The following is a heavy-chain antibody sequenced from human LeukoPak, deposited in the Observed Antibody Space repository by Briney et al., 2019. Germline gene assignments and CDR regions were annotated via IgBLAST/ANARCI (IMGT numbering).Heavy chain of an antibody. CDR1: GDTFTRHA. V-gene: IGHV1-3*01. D-gene: IGHD3-16*01. CDR2: ISGGNGNR. CDR3: ARWGSGQCFDF. Sequence: ASVTVSCKASGDTFTRHAMHWVRQAPGQRLEWMGWISGGNGNRKYSQNFQGRVTMTWDTSATTAYMELSSLRSEDTAVYYCARWGSGQCFDFWGQGTLVTVSS. J-gene: IGHJ4*02.